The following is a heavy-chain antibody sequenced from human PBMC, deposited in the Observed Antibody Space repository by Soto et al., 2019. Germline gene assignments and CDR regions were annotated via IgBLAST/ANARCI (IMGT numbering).Heavy chain of an antibody. CDR3: AKDGLGYCSGGSCHHWFDP. V-gene: IGHV3-30*18. CDR1: GFTFSSYG. Sequence: GGSLRLSCAASGFTFSSYGMHWVRQAPGKGLEWVAVISYDGSNKYYADFVKGRFTISRDNSKNTLYLQMNSLRAEDTAVYYCAKDGLGYCSGGSCHHWFDPWGQGTLVTVSS. CDR2: ISYDGSNK. J-gene: IGHJ5*02. D-gene: IGHD2-15*01.